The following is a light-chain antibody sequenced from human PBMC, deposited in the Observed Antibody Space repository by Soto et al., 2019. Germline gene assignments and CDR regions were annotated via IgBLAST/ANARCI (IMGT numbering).Light chain of an antibody. Sequence: EIVLTQSPGTLSLSPGERATLSCRASQSVSSSYLAWYQQKPGQAPRQLIYGASSRATGIPDRFSGSGSGTGFTRTITRLEPEDFAVYYCQHYRTSFGGGTRVEIK. V-gene: IGKV3-20*01. CDR3: QHYRTS. CDR1: QSVSSSY. CDR2: GAS. J-gene: IGKJ4*01.